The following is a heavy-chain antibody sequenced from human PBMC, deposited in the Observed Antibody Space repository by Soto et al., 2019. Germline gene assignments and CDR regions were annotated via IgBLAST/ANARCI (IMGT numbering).Heavy chain of an antibody. CDR3: ARVVAAAGRLYYFDY. V-gene: IGHV3-11*05. J-gene: IGHJ4*02. D-gene: IGHD6-13*01. Sequence: YTDSVKGRFTISRDNAKDSLYLQMNSLRTEDTAVYYCARVVAAAGRLYYFDYWGQGALVTVSS.